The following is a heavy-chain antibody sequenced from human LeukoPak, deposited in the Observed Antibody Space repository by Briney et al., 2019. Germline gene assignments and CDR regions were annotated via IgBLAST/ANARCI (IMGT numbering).Heavy chain of an antibody. D-gene: IGHD3-10*01. CDR3: ARDIAGSYYNGVDY. CDR2: IWYDGSKM. J-gene: IGHJ4*02. V-gene: IGHV3-33*01. Sequence: GGSLRLSCAASGFTFSNHGMHWVRQAPGKGLEWVAVIWYDGSKMYYGDSVKGRFTISGDNSMDTLFLEMNSLRAEDTAVYYCARDIAGSYYNGVDYWGQGTLVTVSS. CDR1: GFTFSNHG.